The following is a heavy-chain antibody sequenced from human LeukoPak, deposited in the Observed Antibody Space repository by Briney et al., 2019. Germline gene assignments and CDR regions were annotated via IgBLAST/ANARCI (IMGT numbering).Heavy chain of an antibody. J-gene: IGHJ4*02. CDR2: IYTSGST. CDR1: GGSISSYY. V-gene: IGHV4-4*07. Sequence: KASETLSLTCTVSGGSISSYYWSWIRQPAGKGLEWIGRIYTSGSTNYNPSLKSRVTISVDTSKNQFSLKLSSVTAADTAVYYCARNSEYYDFWSGYYKGYFDYWGQGTLVTVSS. CDR3: ARNSEYYDFWSGYYKGYFDY. D-gene: IGHD3-3*01.